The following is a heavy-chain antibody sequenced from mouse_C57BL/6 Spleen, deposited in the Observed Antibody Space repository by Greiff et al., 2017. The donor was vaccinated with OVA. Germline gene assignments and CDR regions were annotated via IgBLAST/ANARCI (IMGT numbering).Heavy chain of an antibody. Sequence: QVQLQQSGAELVRPGTSVKVSCKASGYAFTNYLIEWVKQRPGQGLEWIGVINPGSGGTNYNEKFKGKATLTADKSSSTAYMQLSSLTSEDSAVYFCAIYYDYEYWYFDVWGTGTTVTVSS. CDR1: GYAFTNYL. J-gene: IGHJ1*03. V-gene: IGHV1-54*01. CDR2: INPGSGGT. D-gene: IGHD2-4*01. CDR3: AIYYDYEYWYFDV.